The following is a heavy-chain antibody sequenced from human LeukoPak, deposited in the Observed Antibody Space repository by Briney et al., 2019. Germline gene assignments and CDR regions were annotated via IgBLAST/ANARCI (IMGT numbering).Heavy chain of an antibody. CDR2: IKQDGSEK. Sequence: PGGSLRLSCAASGITFSSYWMSWVRQAPGKGLEWVANIKQDGSEKYYVDSVKGRFTISRDNAKNSLYLQMNSLRAEDTAVYYCACTRGSGYYGVYWGQGTLVTASS. D-gene: IGHD3-22*01. J-gene: IGHJ4*02. CDR3: ACTRGSGYYGVY. V-gene: IGHV3-7*01. CDR1: GITFSSYW.